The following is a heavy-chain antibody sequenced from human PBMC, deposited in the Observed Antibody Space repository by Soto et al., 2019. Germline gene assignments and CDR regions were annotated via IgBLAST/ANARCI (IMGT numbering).Heavy chain of an antibody. CDR3: ARGSDYYDSSDLGY. Sequence: TLSLTCTVSGGSISSGGYYWSWIRQHPGKGLEWIGYIYYSGSTYYNPSLKSRVTISVDTSKNQFSLKLSSVTAADTAVYYCARGSDYYDSSDLGYWGQGTLVTSPQ. V-gene: IGHV4-31*03. D-gene: IGHD3-22*01. CDR2: IYYSGST. CDR1: GGSISSGGYY. J-gene: IGHJ4*02.